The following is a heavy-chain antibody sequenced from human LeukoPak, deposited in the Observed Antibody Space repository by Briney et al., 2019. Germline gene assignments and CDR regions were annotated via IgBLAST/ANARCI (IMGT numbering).Heavy chain of an antibody. CDR3: ARGPFSLKYYYDSSGYYWVY. CDR2: IIPIFGTA. Sequence: SVKVSCKASQYSFSDYAIHWVRQAPGQGLEWMGGIIPIFGTANYAQKFQGRVTITADESTSTAYMELSSLRSEDTAVYYCARGPFSLKYYYDSSGYYWVYWGQGTLVTVSS. CDR1: QYSFSDYA. D-gene: IGHD3-22*01. V-gene: IGHV1-69*13. J-gene: IGHJ4*02.